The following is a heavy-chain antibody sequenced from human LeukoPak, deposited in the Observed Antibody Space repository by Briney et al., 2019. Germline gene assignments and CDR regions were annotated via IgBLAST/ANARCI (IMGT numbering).Heavy chain of an antibody. Sequence: GGSLRPSCAASGFTFSSYGMHWVRQAPGKGLEWVAFIRYDGSNKYYADSVKGRFTISRDNSKNTLYLQMNSLRAEDTAVYYCAKTDQLLIDYWGQGTLVTVSS. J-gene: IGHJ4*02. D-gene: IGHD2-2*01. CDR2: IRYDGSNK. CDR3: AKTDQLLIDY. V-gene: IGHV3-30*02. CDR1: GFTFSSYG.